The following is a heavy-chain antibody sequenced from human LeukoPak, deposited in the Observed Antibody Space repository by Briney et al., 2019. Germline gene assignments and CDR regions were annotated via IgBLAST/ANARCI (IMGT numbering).Heavy chain of an antibody. CDR2: IIPIFGTA. CDR3: ARDGIPDDYYYYMDV. CDR1: GGTFSSYA. J-gene: IGHJ6*03. V-gene: IGHV1-69*05. D-gene: IGHD5-18*01. Sequence: SVKVSFKASGGTFSSYAISWVRQAPGQGLEWMGGIIPIFGTANYAQKFQGRVTITTDESTSTAYMELSSLRSEDTAVYYCARDGIPDDYYYYMDVWGKGTTVTVSS.